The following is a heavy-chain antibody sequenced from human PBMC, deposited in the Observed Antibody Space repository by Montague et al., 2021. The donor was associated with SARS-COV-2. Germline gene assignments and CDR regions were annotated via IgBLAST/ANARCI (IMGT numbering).Heavy chain of an antibody. CDR2: IYYSGTT. D-gene: IGHD3-22*01. Sequence: SETLSLTCTVSGGHYFWSWIRQPPEKGLEWIGYIYYSGTTKYNPSLESRVTISLDTSKNQLSLRLSSVTAADTAVYYCARIVVVTYSHFDLWGRGTLVTVSS. CDR3: ARIVVVTYSHFDL. V-gene: IGHV4-59*01. CDR1: GGHYF. J-gene: IGHJ2*01.